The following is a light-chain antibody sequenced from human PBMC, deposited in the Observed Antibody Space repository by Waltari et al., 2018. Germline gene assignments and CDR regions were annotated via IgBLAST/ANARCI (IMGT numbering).Light chain of an antibody. Sequence: QSALTQPPSVSGSPGQSIAISCPGCSTDIGAHDFVSWYQQPPGNAPKLIIFDVSSRPSGISYRFSGSKFGNTASLTISGLQAEDEADYYCSSYTRGRTYVFGSGTKVTVL. CDR1: STDIGAHDF. V-gene: IGLV2-14*03. J-gene: IGLJ1*01. CDR2: DVS. CDR3: SSYTRGRTYV.